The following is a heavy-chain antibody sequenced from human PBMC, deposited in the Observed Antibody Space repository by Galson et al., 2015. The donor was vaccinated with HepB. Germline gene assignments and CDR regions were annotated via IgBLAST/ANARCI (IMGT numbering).Heavy chain of an antibody. V-gene: IGHV5-51*01. Sequence: QSGAEVKKPGESLKISCKGSGSSFTNYWIGWVRQMPGKGLEWMGLIHPGDSDTRYSPSFEGQVTISADKSINTAYLQWSSLKASDTAMYYCATNGAYCGGDSCCGYWGQGALVTVSS. CDR3: ATNGAYCGGDSCCGY. CDR1: GSSFTNYW. J-gene: IGHJ4*02. CDR2: IHPGDSDT. D-gene: IGHD2-21*01.